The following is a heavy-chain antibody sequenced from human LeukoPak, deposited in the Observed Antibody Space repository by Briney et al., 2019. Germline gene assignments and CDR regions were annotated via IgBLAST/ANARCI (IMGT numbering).Heavy chain of an antibody. D-gene: IGHD1-14*01. CDR3: ARWVGTQLDF. CDR2: ISSDGGRV. CDR1: GFNLRSFS. Sequence: GSLRPSRAAPGFNLRSFSLPRVSPASGKRLETVSAISSDGGRVYYGDSVKGRFTISRDNSKNTLYLQMGSLRAEDMAVYYCARWVGTQLDFWGQGTLVTVSS. V-gene: IGHV3-64*02. J-gene: IGHJ4*02.